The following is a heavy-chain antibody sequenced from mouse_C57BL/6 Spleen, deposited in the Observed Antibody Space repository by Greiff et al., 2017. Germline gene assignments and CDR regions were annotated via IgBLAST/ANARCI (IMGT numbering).Heavy chain of an antibody. Sequence: VKLMESGPGLVAPSQSLSITCTVSGFSLTSYGVDWVRQSPGKGLEWLGVIWGVGSTNYNSALKSSLSISKDNSKSQVFLKMNSLQTYDTAMYYCASGTTGFAYWGQGTLVTVSA. CDR3: ASGTTGFAY. J-gene: IGHJ3*01. V-gene: IGHV2-6*01. D-gene: IGHD2-1*01. CDR2: IWGVGST. CDR1: GFSLTSYG.